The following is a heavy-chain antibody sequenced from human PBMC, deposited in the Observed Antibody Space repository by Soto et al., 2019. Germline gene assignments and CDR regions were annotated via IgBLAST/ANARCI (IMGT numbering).Heavy chain of an antibody. J-gene: IGHJ4*02. CDR3: ATGGAFTYYDFWSGYPPRDY. CDR1: GYTFTSYD. Sequence: GASVKVSCKASGYTFTSYDINWVRQATGQGLEWMGWMNPNSGNTGYAQKFQGRVTMTRNTSISTAYMELSSLRSEDTAVYYCATGGAFTYYDFWSGYPPRDYWGQGTLVTVSS. D-gene: IGHD3-3*01. CDR2: MNPNSGNT. V-gene: IGHV1-8*01.